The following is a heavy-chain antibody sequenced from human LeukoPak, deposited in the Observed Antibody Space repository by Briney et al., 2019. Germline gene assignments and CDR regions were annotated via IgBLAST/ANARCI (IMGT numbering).Heavy chain of an antibody. CDR2: IVVGSGNT. Sequence: ASVKVSCKASGFTFTSSAMQWVRQARGQRLEWIGWIVVGSGNTNYAQKFQERVTITRDMSTSTAYMELSSLRSEDTAVYYCAAVWSGAAADPDDAFDIWGQGTMVTVSS. CDR3: AAVWSGAAADPDDAFDI. J-gene: IGHJ3*02. D-gene: IGHD6-13*01. V-gene: IGHV1-58*02. CDR1: GFTFTSSA.